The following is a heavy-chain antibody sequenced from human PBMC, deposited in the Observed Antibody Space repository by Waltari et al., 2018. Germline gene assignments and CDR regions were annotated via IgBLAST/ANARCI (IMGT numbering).Heavy chain of an antibody. V-gene: IGHV3-15*01. CDR1: AFTFINVR. CDR2: IKSKAAGGTI. CDR3: ATVVKTPSGYDY. J-gene: IGHJ4*02. Sequence: EVQLVESGGGLVKPGGSLRLACPASAFTFINVRMTWVRQAPGKGLEWVGRIKSKAAGGTIEYAAPVEGRFTISRDDSKNTMYMQMNNLKTEDTAMYYCATVVKTPSGYDYWGQGTLVTVSS. D-gene: IGHD3-9*01.